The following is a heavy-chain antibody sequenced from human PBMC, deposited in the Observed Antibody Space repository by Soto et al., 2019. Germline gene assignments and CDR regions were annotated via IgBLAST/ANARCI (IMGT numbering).Heavy chain of an antibody. V-gene: IGHV1-18*01. CDR1: GYTFKSFG. D-gene: IGHD6-19*01. Sequence: QAQLVQSGAEVKKPGASVKVSCKASGYTFKSFGITWVRQARGQRLEWMGWISVYTGNIDYAQKFQGRVTMTTDTSTSTAYMELTSLRSDDTAVYFCARVDKWLEEYYHYMYVWGKGTTVTVSS. CDR3: ARVDKWLEEYYHYMYV. J-gene: IGHJ6*03. CDR2: ISVYTGNI.